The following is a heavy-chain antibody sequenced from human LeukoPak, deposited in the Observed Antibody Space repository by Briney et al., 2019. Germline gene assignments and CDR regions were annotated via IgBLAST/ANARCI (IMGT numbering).Heavy chain of an antibody. CDR3: AKDGKMIVDLFGAFDI. Sequence: GGSLRLSCAASGFSFSSYGMHWVRQAPGKGLEWVAFIRYEGSEKYYADSVKGRFTISRDNSKKTLYMKMNSLRPEDTAVYYCAKDGKMIVDLFGAFDIWGQGTMVTVSS. D-gene: IGHD3-22*01. J-gene: IGHJ3*02. V-gene: IGHV3-30*02. CDR1: GFSFSSYG. CDR2: IRYEGSEK.